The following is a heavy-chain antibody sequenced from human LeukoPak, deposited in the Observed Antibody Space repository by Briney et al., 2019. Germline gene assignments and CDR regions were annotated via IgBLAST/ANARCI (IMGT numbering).Heavy chain of an antibody. CDR2: ILPDDPDT. J-gene: IGHJ3*01. CDR1: GYSFTTYW. CDR3: ARQGAGASHYDDTGLPRGAFDV. D-gene: IGHD3-22*01. Sequence: GESLQISCKVSGYSFTTYWIAWVRQMPGKGLDFMGIILPDDPDTRYSPSFRGQVAISVDKSINTAYLQWNSLKASDTAMYYCARQGAGASHYDDTGLPRGAFDVWGQGTMLTVSS. V-gene: IGHV5-51*01.